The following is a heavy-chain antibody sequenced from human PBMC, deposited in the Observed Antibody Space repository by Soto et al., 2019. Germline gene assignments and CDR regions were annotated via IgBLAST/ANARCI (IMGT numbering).Heavy chain of an antibody. CDR3: AKPSTYYDFWSGYYDPYYYYGMDV. CDR2: ISGSGGST. CDR1: GFTFSSYS. J-gene: IGHJ6*02. D-gene: IGHD3-3*01. Sequence: GGAPKPSCAASGFTFSSYSMSWGRPAPGKGVGWVSAISGSGGSTYYADSVKGRFTISRDNSKNTLYLQMNSLRAEDTAVYYCAKPSTYYDFWSGYYDPYYYYGMDVWGQGTTVTVSS. V-gene: IGHV3-23*01.